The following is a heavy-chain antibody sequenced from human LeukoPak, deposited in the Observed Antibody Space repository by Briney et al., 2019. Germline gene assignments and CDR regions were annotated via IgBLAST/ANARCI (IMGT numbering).Heavy chain of an antibody. Sequence: AASVKVSCKASGYTFTSYYMHWVRQAPGQGLEWMGIINPSGGSTSYAQKFQGRVTMTRDTSISTAYMELSRLRSDDTAVYYCARSRRYFAYQYYFDYWGQGTLVTVSS. CDR2: INPSGGST. CDR3: ARSRRYFAYQYYFDY. CDR1: GYTFTSYY. J-gene: IGHJ4*02. D-gene: IGHD2-2*01. V-gene: IGHV1-46*01.